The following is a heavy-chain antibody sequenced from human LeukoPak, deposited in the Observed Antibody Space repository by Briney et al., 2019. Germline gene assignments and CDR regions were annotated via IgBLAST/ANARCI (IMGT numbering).Heavy chain of an antibody. CDR2: ISHSGST. CDR3: ARVELGSIVGATTSQLDY. Sequence: PGGSLRLSCAASGFTVTGNYMSWVRQPPGKGLEWIGEISHSGSTNYNPSLKSRVTISVDTSKNQFSLKLSSVTAADTAVYYCARVELGSIVGATTSQLDYWGQGTLVTVSS. CDR1: GFTVTGNY. D-gene: IGHD1-26*01. J-gene: IGHJ4*02. V-gene: IGHV4-34*01.